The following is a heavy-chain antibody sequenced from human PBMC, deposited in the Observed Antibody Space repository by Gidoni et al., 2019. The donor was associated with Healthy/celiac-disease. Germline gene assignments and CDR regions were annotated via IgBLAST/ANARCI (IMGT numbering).Heavy chain of an antibody. CDR3: AKGDKGKNTYYYGSGSYYADWFDP. J-gene: IGHJ5*02. V-gene: IGHV3-30*18. D-gene: IGHD3-10*01. Sequence: QVQLVESGGGVVQPGRSLRLSCAASGFTFSSYGMHWVRQAPGKGLEWVAVISYDGSNKYYADSVKGRFTISRDNSKNTLYLQMNSLRAEDTAVYYCAKGDKGKNTYYYGSGSYYADWFDPWGQGTLVTVSS. CDR2: ISYDGSNK. CDR1: GFTFSSYG.